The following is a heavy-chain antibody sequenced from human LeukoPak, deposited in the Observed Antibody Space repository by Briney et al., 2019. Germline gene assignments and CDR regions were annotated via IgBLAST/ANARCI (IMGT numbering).Heavy chain of an antibody. V-gene: IGHV4-39*01. CDR2: INHSGST. J-gene: IGHJ6*03. CDR3: ARHLRPNYYYYYMDV. CDR1: GGSISSGDYY. D-gene: IGHD3-10*01. Sequence: SSETLSLTCTVSGGSISSGDYYWSWIRQPPGKGLEWIGEINHSGSTNYNPSLKSRVTISVDTSKNQFSLKLSSVTAADTAVYYCARHLRPNYYYYYMDVWGKGTTVTVSS.